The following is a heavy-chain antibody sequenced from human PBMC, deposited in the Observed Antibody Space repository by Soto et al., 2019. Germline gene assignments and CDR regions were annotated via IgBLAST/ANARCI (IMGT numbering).Heavy chain of an antibody. D-gene: IGHD3-3*01. V-gene: IGHV3-74*01. Sequence: GGSLRLSCAASGFTFSSYWMHWVRQAPGKGLVWVSRINSDGSSTSYADSVKGRFTISRDNAKNTLYLQMNSLRAEDTAVYYCARVWPYYDFWSGYYDYYYYYMDVWGKGTTVTVSS. CDR2: INSDGSST. CDR3: ARVWPYYDFWSGYYDYYYYYMDV. CDR1: GFTFSSYW. J-gene: IGHJ6*03.